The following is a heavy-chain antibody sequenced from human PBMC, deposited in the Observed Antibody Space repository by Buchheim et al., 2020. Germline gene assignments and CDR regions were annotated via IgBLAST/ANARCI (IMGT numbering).Heavy chain of an antibody. CDR3: ARCYGDYGEDYFDY. V-gene: IGHV3-7*01. J-gene: IGHJ4*02. D-gene: IGHD4-17*01. CDR2: IKKDGSEK. CDR1: GFTFSSYW. Sequence: EVQLVESGGGLVQPGGSLRLSCAASGFTFSSYWMSWVRQAPGKGLEWVASIKKDGSEKYYVDSVKGRFTLSRDNAKHSLYLQMNSLRAEDTAVYYCARCYGDYGEDYFDYWGQGTL.